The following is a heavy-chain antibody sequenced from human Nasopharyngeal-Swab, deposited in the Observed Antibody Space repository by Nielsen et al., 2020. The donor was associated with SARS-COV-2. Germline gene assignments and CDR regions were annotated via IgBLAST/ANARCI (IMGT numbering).Heavy chain of an antibody. J-gene: IGHJ4*01. D-gene: IGHD3-22*01. CDR2: ISYDGSNK. CDR3: AREGYYDSSGPSYFDY. Sequence: GESLKISCAASGFTFSSYAMHWVRQAPGKGLEWVAVISYDGSNKYYADSVKGRFTISRDNSKNTLYLQMNSLGAEDTAVYYCAREGYYDSSGPSYFDYWGQGTLVTVSS. CDR1: GFTFSSYA. V-gene: IGHV3-30-3*01.